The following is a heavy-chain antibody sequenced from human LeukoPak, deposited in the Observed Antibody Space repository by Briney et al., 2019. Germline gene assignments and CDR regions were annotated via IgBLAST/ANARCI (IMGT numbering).Heavy chain of an antibody. CDR1: GYTFTIYD. V-gene: IGHV1-8*01. CDR2: MNPNSGNT. D-gene: IGHD6-6*01. CDR3: ARGRIIAARPVGY. J-gene: IGHJ4*02. Sequence: ASVKVSCKASGYTFTIYDINWVRQAPGQGLEWMGWMNPNSGNTGYAQKFQGRVTMTRNTSISTAYMELSSLRSEDTAVYYCARGRIIAARPVGYWGQGTLVTVSS.